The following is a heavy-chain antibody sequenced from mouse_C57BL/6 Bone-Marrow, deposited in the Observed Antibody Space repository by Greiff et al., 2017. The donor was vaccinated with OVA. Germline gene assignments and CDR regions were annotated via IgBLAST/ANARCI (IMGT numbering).Heavy chain of an antibody. CDR3: ARRRGIYYCNPAWFAY. Sequence: QVQLQQSGAELMKPGASVKLSCKATGYTFTGYWIEWVKQRPGHGLEWIGEILPGSGSTNYNEKFKGKATFTADTSSNTAYMQLSSLTTEDSAIYFRARRRGIYYCNPAWFAYWGQGTLVTVSA. D-gene: IGHD2-1*01. CDR2: ILPGSGST. J-gene: IGHJ3*01. V-gene: IGHV1-9*01. CDR1: GYTFTGYW.